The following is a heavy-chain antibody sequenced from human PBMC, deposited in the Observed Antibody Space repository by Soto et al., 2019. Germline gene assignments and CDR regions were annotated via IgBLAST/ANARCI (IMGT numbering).Heavy chain of an antibody. V-gene: IGHV1-69*13. J-gene: IGHJ6*02. CDR1: GGTFSSYA. CDR3: AWSSSSLSSPVYCYGMDV. D-gene: IGHD6-6*01. CDR2: IIPIFGTA. Sequence: SVKVSCKASGGTFSSYAMSWVRQAPGQGLEWMGGIIPIFGTANYAQKFQGRVTMTADESTSTAYMELSSLRSEDTAVYYCAWSSSSLSSPVYCYGMDVWGQGTTVTVSS.